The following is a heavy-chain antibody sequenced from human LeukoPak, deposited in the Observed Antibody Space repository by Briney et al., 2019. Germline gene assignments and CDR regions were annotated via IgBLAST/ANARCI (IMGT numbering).Heavy chain of an antibody. V-gene: IGHV3-48*03. D-gene: IGHD5-18*01. J-gene: IGHJ4*02. CDR1: GFTFSSYE. CDR3: ATAGRGYSYRSPRSGFDY. CDR2: ISRSGSTI. Sequence: GGSLRLSCAASGFTFSSYEMNWVSQAPGKGLEWVSYISRSGSTIYYADSVKCRFNTSRDNAKTLLYLQMNSLSAEDTAVYYCATAGRGYSYRSPRSGFDYWGQGTLVTVSS.